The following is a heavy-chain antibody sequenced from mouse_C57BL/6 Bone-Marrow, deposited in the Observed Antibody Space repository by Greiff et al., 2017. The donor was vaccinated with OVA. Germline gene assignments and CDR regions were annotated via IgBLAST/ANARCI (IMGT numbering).Heavy chain of an antibody. CDR3: ARPDGYYGEGYYYAMDY. Sequence: EVKVVESGGGLVQPGGSLSLSCAASGFTFTDYYMSWVRQPPGKALEWLGFIRNKANGYTTEYSASVKGRFTISRDNSQSILYLQMNALRAEDSATYYCARPDGYYGEGYYYAMDYWGQGTSVTVSS. V-gene: IGHV7-3*01. J-gene: IGHJ4*01. CDR2: IRNKANGYTT. CDR1: GFTFTDYY. D-gene: IGHD2-3*01.